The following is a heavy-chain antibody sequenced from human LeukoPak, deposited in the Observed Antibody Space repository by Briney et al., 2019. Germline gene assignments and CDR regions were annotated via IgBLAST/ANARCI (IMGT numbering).Heavy chain of an antibody. D-gene: IGHD2-2*01. Sequence: SETLSLTCAVYGASFSGYYWGWIRQPPGKWLEWIGEINHSGSTNYNPSLKSRVTISVDTSKNQFSLKRSSVTAADTAVYYCARGAGMSPAATAYYYYMDVWGKGTTVTVSS. V-gene: IGHV4-34*01. CDR1: GASFSGYY. J-gene: IGHJ6*03. CDR3: ARGAGMSPAATAYYYYMDV. CDR2: INHSGST.